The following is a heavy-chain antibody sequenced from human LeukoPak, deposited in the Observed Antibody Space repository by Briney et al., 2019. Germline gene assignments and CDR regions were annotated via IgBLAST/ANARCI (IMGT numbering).Heavy chain of an antibody. J-gene: IGHJ4*02. CDR2: IIPIFGTA. Sequence: SVKVSCKASRGTFSSYAISWVRQAPGQGLEWMGGIIPIFGTANYAQKFQGRVTITADESTSTAYMELSSLRSEDTAVYYCAAQGEYLQYSGSYSSVDYWGQGTLVTVSS. D-gene: IGHD1-26*01. V-gene: IGHV1-69*13. CDR1: RGTFSSYA. CDR3: AAQGEYLQYSGSYSSVDY.